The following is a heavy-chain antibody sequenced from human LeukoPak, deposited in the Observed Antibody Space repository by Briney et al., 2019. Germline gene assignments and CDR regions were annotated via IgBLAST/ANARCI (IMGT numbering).Heavy chain of an antibody. Sequence: SETLSLTCTVSGGSISSYYWSWIRQPPGKGLEWIGYIYYSGSTNYNPSLKSRVTISVDASKNQFSLKLSSVTAADTAVYYCARLRWPRGSWFDPWGQGTMVTVSS. CDR1: GGSISSYY. D-gene: IGHD4-23*01. CDR2: IYYSGST. V-gene: IGHV4-59*12. J-gene: IGHJ3*01. CDR3: ARLRWPRGSWFDP.